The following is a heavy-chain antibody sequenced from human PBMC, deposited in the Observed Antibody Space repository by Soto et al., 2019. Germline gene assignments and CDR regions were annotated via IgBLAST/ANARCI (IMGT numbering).Heavy chain of an antibody. CDR2: IIPIFGTA. CDR3: AREGSCSSTSCYGVYDYYGMDV. Sequence: QVQLVQSGAEVKKPGSSVKVSCKASGGTFSSYAISWVRQAPGQGLEWMGGIIPIFGTANYAQKFQGRVTITADESTSTAYMELSSLRSEDTAVYYCAREGSCSSTSCYGVYDYYGMDVWGQGTTVTVSS. V-gene: IGHV1-69*01. D-gene: IGHD2-2*01. J-gene: IGHJ6*02. CDR1: GGTFSSYA.